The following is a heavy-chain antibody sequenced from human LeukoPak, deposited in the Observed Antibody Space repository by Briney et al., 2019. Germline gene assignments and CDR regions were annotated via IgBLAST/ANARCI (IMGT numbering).Heavy chain of an antibody. CDR1: GGSISSGGYY. V-gene: IGHV4-31*03. D-gene: IGHD6-19*01. J-gene: IGHJ4*02. CDR2: IYYSGST. CDR3: ARDHRSQWLGLDY. Sequence: SETLSLTCTVSGGSISSGGYYLSWIRQHPGKGLEWIGYIYYSGSTYYNPSLKSRVTISVDTSKNQFSLKLSSVTAADTAVYYCARDHRSQWLGLDYWGQGTLVTVSS.